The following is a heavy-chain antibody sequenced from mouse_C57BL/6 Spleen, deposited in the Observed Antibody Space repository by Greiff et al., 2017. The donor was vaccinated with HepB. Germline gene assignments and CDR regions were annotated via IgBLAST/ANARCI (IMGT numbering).Heavy chain of an antibody. D-gene: IGHD2-3*01. J-gene: IGHJ2*01. V-gene: IGHV1-59*01. CDR1: GYTFTSYW. Sequence: QVQLQQPGAELVRPGTSVKLSCKASGYTFTSYWMHWVKQRPGQGLEWIGVIDPSDSYTNYNQKFKGKATLTVDTSSSTAYMQLSSLTSEDSAVYYCARWDDGYWGQGTTLTVSS. CDR3: ARWDDGY. CDR2: IDPSDSYT.